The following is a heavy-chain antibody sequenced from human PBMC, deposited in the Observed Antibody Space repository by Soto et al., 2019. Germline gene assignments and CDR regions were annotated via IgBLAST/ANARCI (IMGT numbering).Heavy chain of an antibody. V-gene: IGHV3-30*18. CDR2: ISSDGSIE. CDR3: AKDGEPALAKYYYYRGMDV. D-gene: IGHD5-18*01. J-gene: IGHJ6*02. Sequence: QVQLVESGGGVVQPWTSLRLSCAASGFTFSSYGMHWVRQAPGKGLDWVALISSDGSIESYADSVKGRFSISRDNSKNTFYLQMNSLRAEDTGVYYCAKDGEPALAKYYYYRGMDVWGQGTTVTISS. CDR1: GFTFSSYG.